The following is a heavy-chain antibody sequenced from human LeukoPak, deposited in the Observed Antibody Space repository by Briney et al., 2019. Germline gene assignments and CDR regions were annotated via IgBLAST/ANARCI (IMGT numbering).Heavy chain of an antibody. CDR2: IVASGGST. Sequence: GGSLRLSCAASGFTFSSYAMNWVRQAPGEGLEWVSSIVASGGSTFYADSVRGRFTISRYNSESTLYLQMNSLTAEDTAVYYCAKGKASGTYSADYWGQGTLVTVSS. J-gene: IGHJ4*02. V-gene: IGHV3-23*01. CDR3: AKGKASGTYSADY. CDR1: GFTFSSYA. D-gene: IGHD3-10*01.